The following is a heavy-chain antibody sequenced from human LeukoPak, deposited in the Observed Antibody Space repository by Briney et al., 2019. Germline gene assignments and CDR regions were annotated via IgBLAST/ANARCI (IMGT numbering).Heavy chain of an antibody. CDR2: IHSDGSNK. J-gene: IGHJ4*02. Sequence: PGGSLRLSCAASGFPFTTYGVHWVRQAPGKGLEWVAFIHSDGSNKYYTDSVKGRFTISRDNSKNTLFLQMNSLRPEDTAVYYCAKPSDDYGDYVIDYWGQGTLVTVSS. CDR3: AKPSDDYGDYVIDY. CDR1: GFPFTTYG. D-gene: IGHD4-17*01. V-gene: IGHV3-30*02.